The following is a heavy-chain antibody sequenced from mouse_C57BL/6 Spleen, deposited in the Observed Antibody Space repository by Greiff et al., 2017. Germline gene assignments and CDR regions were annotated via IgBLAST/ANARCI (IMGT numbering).Heavy chain of an antibody. CDR3: ARITGRAWFAY. CDR2: INPNNGGT. V-gene: IGHV1-22*01. D-gene: IGHD4-1*01. J-gene: IGHJ3*01. Sequence: EVQLQESGPELVKPGASVTMSCKASGYTFTDYNMHWVKQSHGKSLEWIGYINPNNGGTSYNQKFKGKATLTVNKSSSTAYMELRSLTSEDSAVYYCARITGRAWFAYWGQGTLVTVSA. CDR1: GYTFTDYN.